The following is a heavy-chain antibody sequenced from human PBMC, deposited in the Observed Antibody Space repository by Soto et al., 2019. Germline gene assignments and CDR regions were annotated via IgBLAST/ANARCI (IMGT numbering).Heavy chain of an antibody. CDR3: ARGACSGGSCVRGWFDP. CDR1: GGSFSGYY. V-gene: IGHV4-34*01. Sequence: SETLSLTCAVYGGSFSGYYWSWIRQPPGKGLEWIGEINHSGSTNYNPSLKSRVTISVDTSKNQFSLKLSSVTAADTAVYYCARGACSGGSCVRGWFDPWGQGTLVTVSS. J-gene: IGHJ5*02. CDR2: INHSGST. D-gene: IGHD2-15*01.